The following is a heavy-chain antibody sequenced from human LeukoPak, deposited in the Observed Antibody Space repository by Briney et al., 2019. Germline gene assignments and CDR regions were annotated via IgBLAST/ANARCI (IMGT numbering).Heavy chain of an antibody. J-gene: IGHJ5*02. CDR3: ARAPYYYGSGIYGSWFDP. V-gene: IGHV1-69*13. D-gene: IGHD3-10*01. CDR2: IIPIFGTA. CDR1: GYTFTGYY. Sequence: ASVKVSCKASGYTFTGYYMHWVRQAPGQGLEWMGGIIPIFGTANYAQKFQGRVTITADESTSTAYMELSSLRSEDTAVYYCARAPYYYGSGIYGSWFDPWGQGTLVTVSS.